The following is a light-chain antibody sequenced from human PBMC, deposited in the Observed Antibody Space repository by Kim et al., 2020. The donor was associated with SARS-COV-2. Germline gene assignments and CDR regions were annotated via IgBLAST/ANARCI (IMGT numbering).Light chain of an antibody. CDR3: QQYHSYPLT. Sequence: GDRVTITCRASQSISSWLAWYQQKPGKAPKLLIYKASSLESGVPSRISGSGSGTEFSLTISSLQPDDFATYYCQQYHSYPLTFGGGTKV. CDR2: KAS. V-gene: IGKV1-5*03. CDR1: QSISSW. J-gene: IGKJ4*01.